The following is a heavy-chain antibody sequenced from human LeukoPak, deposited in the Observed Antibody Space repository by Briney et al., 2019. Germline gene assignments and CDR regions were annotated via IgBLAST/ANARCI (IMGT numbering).Heavy chain of an antibody. CDR1: GGSIFSYY. V-gene: IGHV4-4*08. Sequence: SETLSLTCTVSGGSIFSYYWNWIRQPPGKGLEWIGYIYPNGITSYNPSLRSRGTISIATSKNQFSLRLRSVTAADTAIHYCARRAYYDTSGYCPTSGYCDLWGRGTLVTVSS. J-gene: IGHJ2*01. CDR3: ARRAYYDTSGYCPTSGYCDL. CDR2: IYPNGIT. D-gene: IGHD3-22*01.